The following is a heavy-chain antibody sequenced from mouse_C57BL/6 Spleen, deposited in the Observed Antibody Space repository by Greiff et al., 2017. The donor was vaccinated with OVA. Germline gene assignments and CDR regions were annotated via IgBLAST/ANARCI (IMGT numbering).Heavy chain of an antibody. CDR3: TEAYYSNYGAY. D-gene: IGHD2-5*01. J-gene: IGHJ3*01. Sequence: EVKLQESGGGLVQPGGSMKLSCVASGFTFSNYWMNWVRQSPEKGLEWVAQIRLKSDNYATHYAESVKGRFTISRDDSKSSVYLQMNNLRAEDTGIYYCTEAYYSNYGAYWGQGTLVTVSA. V-gene: IGHV6-3*01. CDR1: GFTFSNYW. CDR2: IRLKSDNYAT.